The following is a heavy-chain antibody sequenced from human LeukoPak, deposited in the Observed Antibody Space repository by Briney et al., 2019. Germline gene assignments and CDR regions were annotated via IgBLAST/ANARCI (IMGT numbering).Heavy chain of an antibody. Sequence: ASVKVSFKASVGTCSSYAISWVRQAPGQGLEWMGGIIPIFGTANYAQKFQGRVMITADESTSTAYMELSSLRSEDTAVYYCARDQNDSDYYGMDVWGQGTAVTVSS. CDR2: IIPIFGTA. CDR1: VGTCSSYA. V-gene: IGHV1-69*13. J-gene: IGHJ6*02. CDR3: ARDQNDSDYYGMDV. D-gene: IGHD1-1*01.